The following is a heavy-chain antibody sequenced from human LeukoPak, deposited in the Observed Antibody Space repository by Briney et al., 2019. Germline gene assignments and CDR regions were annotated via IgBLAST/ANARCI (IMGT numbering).Heavy chain of an antibody. Sequence: PGGSLRLSCAASGFNFRDYAMSWVRQSPARGLEWVSSLRGNDETFYANSVRGRFTLPRDNSKNTVYLQLNNLRVEDTAIYYCARASWISHADAVCWGQGTLVTVAS. J-gene: IGHJ4*02. D-gene: IGHD2-2*03. V-gene: IGHV3-23*01. CDR2: LRGNDET. CDR1: GFNFRDYA. CDR3: ARASWISHADAVC.